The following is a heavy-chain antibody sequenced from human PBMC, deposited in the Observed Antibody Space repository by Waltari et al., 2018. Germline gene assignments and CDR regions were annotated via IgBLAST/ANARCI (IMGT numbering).Heavy chain of an antibody. D-gene: IGHD2-15*01. CDR2: INPNSGGT. CDR1: GYTFTGYY. V-gene: IGHV1-2*02. J-gene: IGHJ6*03. Sequence: QVQLVQSGAEVKKPGASVKVSCKASGYTFTGYYMHWVRQAPGQGLEWMGWINPNSGGTNYAQKFQGRVTMTRDTSISTAYMELSRLRSDDTAVYYCARDWVDCSGGSCYSRHYYYYYMDVGGKGTTVTVSS. CDR3: ARDWVDCSGGSCYSRHYYYYYMDV.